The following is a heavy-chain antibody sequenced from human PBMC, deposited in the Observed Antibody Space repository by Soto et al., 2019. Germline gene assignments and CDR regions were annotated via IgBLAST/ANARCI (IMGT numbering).Heavy chain of an antibody. CDR2: IDPSDSYT. J-gene: IGHJ3*02. V-gene: IGHV5-10-1*01. D-gene: IGHD2-21*02. Sequence: PGESLKISCKGSGYSFTSYWISWVRQMPGKGLEWMGRIDPSDSYTNYSPSFQGHVTISADKSISTAYLQWSSLKASDTAMYYCARHGPVPHIVVVTAILDAFDIWGQGTMGTVSS. CDR3: ARHGPVPHIVVVTAILDAFDI. CDR1: GYSFTSYW.